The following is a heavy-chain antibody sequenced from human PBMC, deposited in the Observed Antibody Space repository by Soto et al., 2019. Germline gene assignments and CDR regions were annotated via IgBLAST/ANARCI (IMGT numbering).Heavy chain of an antibody. CDR1: GYTFTGYY. CDR2: INPNSGGT. CDR3: ARERYCSSTSCNAFDI. V-gene: IGHV1-2*04. D-gene: IGHD2-2*01. J-gene: IGHJ3*02. Sequence: ASVKVSCKASGYTFTGYYMHWVRQAPGQGLEWMGWINPNSGGTNYAQKFQGWVTMTRDTSISTAYMELSRLRSDGTAVYYCARERYCSSTSCNAFDIWGQGTMVTVSS.